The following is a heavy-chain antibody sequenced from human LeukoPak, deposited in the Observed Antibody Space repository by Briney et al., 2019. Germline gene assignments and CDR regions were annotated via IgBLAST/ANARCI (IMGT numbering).Heavy chain of an antibody. CDR1: GGSISSSSYY. D-gene: IGHD3-10*01. Sequence: PSETLSLTCTVSGGSISSSSYYWGWIRQPPGKGLERIGSIYYSGSTYYNPSLESRVTISVDTSKNQFSLKLSSVTAAGTAVYYCARHGELLWFGELSKDSYWYFDLWGRGTLVTVSS. V-gene: IGHV4-39*01. CDR3: ARHGELLWFGELSKDSYWYFDL. J-gene: IGHJ2*01. CDR2: IYYSGST.